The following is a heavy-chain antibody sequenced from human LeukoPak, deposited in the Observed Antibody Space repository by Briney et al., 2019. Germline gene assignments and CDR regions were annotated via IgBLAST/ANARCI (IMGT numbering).Heavy chain of an antibody. CDR2: IRSKAYGGTT. CDR3: ARGTYSSSWYIDY. CDR1: GFTFGDYA. Sequence: GGSLRLSCTASGFTFGDYAMSWVRQAPGKGLEWVGFIRSKAYGGTTEYAASVKGRFTISRDDSKSIAYLQMNSLKTEDTAVYYCARGTYSSSWYIDYWGQGTLVTVSS. J-gene: IGHJ4*02. V-gene: IGHV3-49*04. D-gene: IGHD6-13*01.